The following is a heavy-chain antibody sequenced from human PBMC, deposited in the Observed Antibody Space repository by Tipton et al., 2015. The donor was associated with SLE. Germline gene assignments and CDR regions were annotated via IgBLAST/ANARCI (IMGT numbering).Heavy chain of an antibody. CDR2: INHSGST. V-gene: IGHV4-34*01. CDR1: GGSFSGYY. Sequence: TLSLTCTVSGGSFSGYYWSWIRQPPGKGLAWIGEINHSGSTNYNPSLKSRVTISVDTSKNQFSLKLSSVTAADTAVYYCARDSDYGDYVGYFDYWGQGTLVTVSS. J-gene: IGHJ4*02. D-gene: IGHD4-17*01. CDR3: ARDSDYGDYVGYFDY.